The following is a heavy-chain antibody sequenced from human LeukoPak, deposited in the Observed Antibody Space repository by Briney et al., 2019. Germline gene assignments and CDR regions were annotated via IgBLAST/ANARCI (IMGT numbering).Heavy chain of an antibody. D-gene: IGHD5-18*01. CDR3: VSGYGWLFDY. V-gene: IGHV3-7*01. Sequence: GGSLRLSCAASGFIFSRHGMNWVRQAPGKGLEWVANIKQDGSEKNYVDSVKGRFTISTDYARKSAYLQMNSLRAGDTAVCYCVSGYGWLFDYWGQGTLVTVSS. CDR2: IKQDGSEK. J-gene: IGHJ4*02. CDR1: GFIFSRHG.